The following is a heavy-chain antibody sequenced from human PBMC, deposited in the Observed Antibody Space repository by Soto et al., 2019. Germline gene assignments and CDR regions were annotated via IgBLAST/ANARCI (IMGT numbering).Heavy chain of an antibody. D-gene: IGHD6-19*01. V-gene: IGHV4-61*01. CDR3: ARDSKAVAGTFRFDP. CDR2: IYYSGST. CDR1: GGSVSSGSYY. J-gene: IGHJ5*02. Sequence: SETLSLTCTVSGGSVSSGSYYWSWIRQPPGKGLEWIGYIYYSGSTNYNPSLKSRVTISVDTSKNQFSLKLSSVTAADTAVYYCARDSKAVAGTFRFDPWGQGTLVT.